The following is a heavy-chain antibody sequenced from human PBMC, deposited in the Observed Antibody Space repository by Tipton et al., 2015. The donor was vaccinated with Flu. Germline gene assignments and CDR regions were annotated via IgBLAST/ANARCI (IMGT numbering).Heavy chain of an antibody. CDR2: IKHDGGEE. Sequence: SLRLSCEGSGFMFSSFWMGWVRQAPEKGLEWVASIKHDGGEEKYVDSVKGRFTISRDNAKNSVFLQMKSLRVEDTALYFCVRDRYGKGFDYWGQGTSVTVSS. CDR1: GFMFSSFW. J-gene: IGHJ4*02. CDR3: VRDRYGKGFDY. V-gene: IGHV3-7*01. D-gene: IGHD4-17*01.